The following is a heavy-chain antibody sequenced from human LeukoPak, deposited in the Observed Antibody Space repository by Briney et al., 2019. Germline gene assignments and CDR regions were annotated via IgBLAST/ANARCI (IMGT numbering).Heavy chain of an antibody. D-gene: IGHD2-2*02. CDR2: ISSSSSYI. V-gene: IGHV3-21*01. CDR3: ARDCSSTSCYKGYYYYYMDV. J-gene: IGHJ6*03. CDR1: GFTFSSYS. Sequence: GGSLRLSCAASGFTFSSYSMNWVRQAPGKGLEWVSSISSSSSYIYYAGSVKGRFTISRDNAKNSLYLQMNSLRAEDTAVYYCARDCSSTSCYKGYYYYYMDVWGKGTTVTVSS.